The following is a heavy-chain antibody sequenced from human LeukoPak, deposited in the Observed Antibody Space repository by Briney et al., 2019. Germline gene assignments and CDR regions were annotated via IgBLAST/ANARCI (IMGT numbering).Heavy chain of an antibody. CDR1: GFTFSSYG. J-gene: IGHJ6*04. V-gene: IGHV3-30*18. CDR3: AKGEGVTMVRGVIYYYYYGMDV. D-gene: IGHD3-10*01. CDR2: ISYDGSNK. Sequence: PGGSLRLSCAASGFTFSSYGMHWVRQAPGKGLEWAAVISYDGSNKYYADSVKGRFTISRDNSKNTLYLQMNSLRAEDTAVYYCAKGEGVTMVRGVIYYYYYGMDVWGKGTTVTVSS.